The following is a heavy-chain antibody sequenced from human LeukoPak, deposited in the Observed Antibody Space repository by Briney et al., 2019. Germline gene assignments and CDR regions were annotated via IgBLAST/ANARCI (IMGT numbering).Heavy chain of an antibody. CDR1: GFTFDDYA. Sequence: PGGSLRLSCAASGFTFDDYAMHWVRQAPGKGLDWVSGISWNSGSIGYADSVKGRFTISRDNAKNSLYLQMNSLRAEDTALYYCAKDSTSSIAARWGFDYWGQGTLVTVSS. CDR3: AKDSTSSIAARWGFDY. J-gene: IGHJ4*02. V-gene: IGHV3-9*01. D-gene: IGHD6-6*01. CDR2: ISWNSGSI.